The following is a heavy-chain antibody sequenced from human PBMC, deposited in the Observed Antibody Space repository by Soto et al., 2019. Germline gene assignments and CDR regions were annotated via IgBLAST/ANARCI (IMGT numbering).Heavy chain of an antibody. CDR3: ARGGSVGRYYDFWSGYYTYDY. V-gene: IGHV1-69*01. CDR1: GGTFSSYA. Sequence: QVQLVQSGAEVKKPGSSAKVSCKASGGTFSSYAISWVRQAPGQGLEWMGGIIPIFGTANYAQKFQGRVTITADESTSTAYMELSSLRSEDTAVYYCARGGSVGRYYDFWSGYYTYDYWGQGTLVTVSS. J-gene: IGHJ4*02. CDR2: IIPIFGTA. D-gene: IGHD3-3*01.